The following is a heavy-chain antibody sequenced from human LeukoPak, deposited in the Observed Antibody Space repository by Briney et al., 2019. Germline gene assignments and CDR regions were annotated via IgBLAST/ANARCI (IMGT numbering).Heavy chain of an antibody. CDR3: ARAPRGRGYYYYGMDV. D-gene: IGHD3-10*01. CDR1: GYTFTGYY. J-gene: IGHJ6*04. CDR2: INPSGGST. Sequence: ASVKVSCKASGYTFTGYYMHWVRQAPGQGLEWMGIINPSGGSTSYAQKFQGRVTMTRDTSTSTVYMELSSLRSEDTAVYYCARAPRGRGYYYYGMDVGGKGTTVTVSS. V-gene: IGHV1-46*01.